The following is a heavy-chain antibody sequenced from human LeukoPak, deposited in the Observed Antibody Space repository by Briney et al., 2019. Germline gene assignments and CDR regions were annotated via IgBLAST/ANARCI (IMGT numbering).Heavy chain of an antibody. V-gene: IGHV3-21*01. CDR1: GFTFSSYS. J-gene: IGHJ4*02. Sequence: GGSLRLSCAASGFTFSSYSTNWVRQAPGKGLEEVSSISSSSSYISYAESVKGRITISRDNAKNSLYLQMNSLRAEDTAVYYCATEATYYYDSSGYYGRYYFDYWGQGTLVTVSS. D-gene: IGHD3-22*01. CDR2: ISSSSSYI. CDR3: ATEATYYYDSSGYYGRYYFDY.